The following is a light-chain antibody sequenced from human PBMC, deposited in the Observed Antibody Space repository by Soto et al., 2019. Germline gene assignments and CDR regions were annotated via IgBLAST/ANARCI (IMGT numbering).Light chain of an antibody. CDR2: EVS. CDR1: SSDVGGYNH. Sequence: QPVLTQPPSVSGSPGQSITISCTGTSSDVGGYNHVSWYQHHPGKAPKLMIYEVSNRPSGVSNRFSGSKSGYTASLTISGLQAEDEADYYCNSHTRSGTRVFGTGTKVTVL. J-gene: IGLJ1*01. CDR3: NSHTRSGTRV. V-gene: IGLV2-14*01.